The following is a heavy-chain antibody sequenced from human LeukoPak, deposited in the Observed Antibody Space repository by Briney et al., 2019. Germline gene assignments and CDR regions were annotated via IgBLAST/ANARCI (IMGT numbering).Heavy chain of an antibody. CDR3: ARDEIAAAGYFDY. CDR1: GGSISSGGYY. Sequence: SETLSLTCTVSGGSISSGGYYWSWIRQHPGKGLEWIGYIYYSGSTYYNPSLESRVTISVDTSKNQFSLKLSSVTAADTAVYYCARDEIAAAGYFDYWGQGTLVTVSS. J-gene: IGHJ4*02. CDR2: IYYSGST. V-gene: IGHV4-31*03. D-gene: IGHD6-13*01.